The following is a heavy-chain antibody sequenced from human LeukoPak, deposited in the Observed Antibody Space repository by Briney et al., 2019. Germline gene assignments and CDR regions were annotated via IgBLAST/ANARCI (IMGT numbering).Heavy chain of an antibody. Sequence: SETLSLTCAVYGGSFSGYYWSWIRQPPGKGLEWIGEINHSGSTNYNPSLKSRVTISVDTSKNQFSLKLSSVTTADTAVYYCARICCDSSGYTCLGAFDIWGQGTMVTVSS. V-gene: IGHV4-34*01. D-gene: IGHD3-22*01. J-gene: IGHJ3*02. CDR2: INHSGST. CDR3: ARICCDSSGYTCLGAFDI. CDR1: GGSFSGYY.